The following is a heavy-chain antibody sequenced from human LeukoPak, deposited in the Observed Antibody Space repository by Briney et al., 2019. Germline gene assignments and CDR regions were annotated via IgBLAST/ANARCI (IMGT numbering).Heavy chain of an antibody. CDR3: ARVRGSYPSWYYYYYMDV. CDR1: GGSISSYY. V-gene: IGHV4-59*01. CDR2: IYYSGST. Sequence: SETLSLTCTVSGGSISSYYWSWIRQPPGKGLEWIGYIYYSGSTNYNPSLKSRVTISVDTSKNQFSLKLSSVTAADTAVYYCARVRGSYPSWYYYYYMDVWGKGTTATVSS. D-gene: IGHD1-26*01. J-gene: IGHJ6*03.